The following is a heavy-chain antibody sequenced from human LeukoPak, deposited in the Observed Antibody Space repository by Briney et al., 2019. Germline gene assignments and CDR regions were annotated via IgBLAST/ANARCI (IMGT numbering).Heavy chain of an antibody. CDR2: ISSSGSIT. CDR3: ASTRSTSDWYTRGFEY. Sequence: GGSLRLSCADSGFSFSSYEMNWVRQAPGRGLEWISYISSSGSITFYADSEKGRFTISRDNARNSLYLQMNSLRAEDTAVYYCASTRSTSDWYTRGFEYWGQGTLVTVSS. V-gene: IGHV3-48*03. J-gene: IGHJ4*02. CDR1: GFSFSSYE. D-gene: IGHD6-19*01.